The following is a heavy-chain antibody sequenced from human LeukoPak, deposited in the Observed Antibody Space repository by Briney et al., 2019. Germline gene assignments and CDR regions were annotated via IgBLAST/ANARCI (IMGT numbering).Heavy chain of an antibody. D-gene: IGHD6-19*01. J-gene: IGHJ4*02. V-gene: IGHV1-2*02. CDR3: TREGILVAGNYSHY. CDR1: GYTFTDYY. Sequence: GASVKLSCKASGYTFTDYYVHWVRQAPGQGPEWMGWIRPNNGGTNYAQKFQGRVTMTRDTSISTAYMDLSKLTYDDTAVYYCTREGILVAGNYSHYWGQGTVVTASS. CDR2: IRPNNGGT.